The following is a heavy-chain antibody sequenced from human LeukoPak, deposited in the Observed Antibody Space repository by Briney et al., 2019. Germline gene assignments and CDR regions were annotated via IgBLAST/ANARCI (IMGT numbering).Heavy chain of an antibody. Sequence: SETLSLTCTVSGGSISSYYWSWIRQPPGKGLEWIGYIYYSGNTNYNPSLRSRVTISVDTSKNQFSLKLSSVTAADTAVYYCARRTSSSGWYDYYFDYWGQGTLVTVSS. CDR1: GGSISSYY. V-gene: IGHV4-59*01. CDR3: ARRTSSSGWYDYYFDY. CDR2: IYYSGNT. D-gene: IGHD6-19*01. J-gene: IGHJ4*02.